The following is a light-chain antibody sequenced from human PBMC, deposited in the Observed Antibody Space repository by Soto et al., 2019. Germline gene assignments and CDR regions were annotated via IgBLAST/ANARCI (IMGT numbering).Light chain of an antibody. CDR2: EVN. CDR1: SSDVGGYNY. CDR3: RSYAGIKNLV. V-gene: IGLV2-8*01. Sequence: QSALTQPPSASGSPGQSVTISCTGTSSDVGGYNYVSWYQQYPGKAPKLIIYEVNKRPSGVPDRFSGSKSGNTASLTVSGLQAEDEADYHCRSYAGIKNLVFGGGTKVTVL. J-gene: IGLJ2*01.